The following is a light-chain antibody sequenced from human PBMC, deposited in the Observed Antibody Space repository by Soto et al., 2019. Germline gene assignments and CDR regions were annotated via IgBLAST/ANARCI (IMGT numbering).Light chain of an antibody. Sequence: QSVLTQPASVSGSPGQSITFSCTVTSSDVGGYNYVSWYQQHPGKAPKLIIYDVTNLPSGVSYRFSGSKSGNTASLTISGLQAEDEADYYCGSYSRPNPLVVFGGGTKLTVL. CDR2: DVT. CDR1: SSDVGGYNY. CDR3: GSYSRPNPLVV. V-gene: IGLV2-14*01. J-gene: IGLJ2*01.